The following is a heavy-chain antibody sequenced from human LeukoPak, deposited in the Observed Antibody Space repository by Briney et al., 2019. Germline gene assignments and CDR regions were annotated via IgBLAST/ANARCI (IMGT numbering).Heavy chain of an antibody. D-gene: IGHD5-12*01. CDR1: GFTFSSYS. J-gene: IGHJ4*02. V-gene: IGHV3-21*01. CDR2: ISSSSSYI. CDR3: ARGGGRWLRSTTHDY. Sequence: PGGSLRLSCAASGFTFSSYSMNWVRQAPGKGLEWVSSISSSSSYIYYADSVKGRFTISRDNAKNSLYLQMNSLRAEDTAVYYCARGGGRWLRSTTHDYWGQGTLVTVSS.